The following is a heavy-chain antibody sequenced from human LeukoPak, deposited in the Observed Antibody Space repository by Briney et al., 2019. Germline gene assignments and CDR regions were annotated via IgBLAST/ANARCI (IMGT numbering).Heavy chain of an antibody. V-gene: IGHV3-21*01. Sequence: GGSLRLSCAASGFTFSSYNMNWVREAPGKGLEWVSSISRDSSYIYYADSVKGRFTISRDNAKNTLFLQMNSLRAEDTAVYYCSRRETYGSGSYSFDFWGQGTLVTVSS. CDR1: GFTFSSYN. J-gene: IGHJ4*02. CDR2: ISRDSSYI. D-gene: IGHD3-10*01. CDR3: SRRETYGSGSYSFDF.